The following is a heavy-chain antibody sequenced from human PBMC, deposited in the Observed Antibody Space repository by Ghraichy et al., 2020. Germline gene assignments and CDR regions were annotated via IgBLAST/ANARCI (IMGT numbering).Heavy chain of an antibody. J-gene: IGHJ6*02. Sequence: ASVKVSCKASGYTFTSYDINWVRQATGQGLEWMGWINPNSGNTGYAQKFQGRVTMTRNTSISTAYMELSSLRSEDTAVYYCARAGLRNGDDSSGYYVTKVHYYYYGMDVWGQGTTVTVSS. CDR3: ARAGLRNGDDSSGYYVTKVHYYYYGMDV. D-gene: IGHD3-22*01. CDR1: GYTFTSYD. CDR2: INPNSGNT. V-gene: IGHV1-8*01.